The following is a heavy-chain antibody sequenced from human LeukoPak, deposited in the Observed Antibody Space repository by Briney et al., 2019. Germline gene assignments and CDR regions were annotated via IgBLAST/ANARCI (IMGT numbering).Heavy chain of an antibody. Sequence: GESLKISCKASGYSLTSYWISWVRQMPGKGLEWMGRIDPSDSFTNYSPSFQGHVTISADKSINTSYLQWSSLKASDTAMYYCARFSPPYFSDSSGYSEYFQHWGQGTLVTVSS. CDR3: ARFSPPYFSDSSGYSEYFQH. J-gene: IGHJ1*01. D-gene: IGHD3-22*01. CDR2: IDPSDSFT. V-gene: IGHV5-10-1*01. CDR1: GYSLTSYW.